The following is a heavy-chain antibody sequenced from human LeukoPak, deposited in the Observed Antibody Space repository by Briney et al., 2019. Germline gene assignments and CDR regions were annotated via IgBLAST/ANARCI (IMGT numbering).Heavy chain of an antibody. CDR2: MHPNSGNT. CDR1: GYTCTSYD. CDR3: ARGPLTIYCGGDCYHDY. D-gene: IGHD2-21*02. V-gene: IGHV1-8*03. Sequence: ASVKVSCKASGYTCTSYDINWVRQATGQGLEWMGRMHPNSGNTGYAQKFQGRVTITRNTSISTAYMEVSSLRSEDTAVYYCARGPLTIYCGGDCYHDYWGQGTLVTVSS. J-gene: IGHJ4*02.